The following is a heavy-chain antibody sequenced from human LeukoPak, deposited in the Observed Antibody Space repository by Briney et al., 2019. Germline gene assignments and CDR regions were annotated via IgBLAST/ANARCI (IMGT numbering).Heavy chain of an antibody. J-gene: IGHJ4*02. D-gene: IGHD1-26*01. Sequence: SETLSLTCTVSGGSISSSSYYWGWIRQPPGKGLEWIGSIYYSGSTYYNPSLKSRVTISVDTSKNQFSLKLSSVTAAGTAVYYCARFSGSYYRSYYFDYWGQGTLVTVSS. CDR2: IYYSGST. CDR1: GGSISSSSYY. CDR3: ARFSGSYYRSYYFDY. V-gene: IGHV4-39*07.